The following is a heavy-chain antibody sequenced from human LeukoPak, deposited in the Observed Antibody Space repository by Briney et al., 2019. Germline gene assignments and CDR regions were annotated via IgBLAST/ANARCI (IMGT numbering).Heavy chain of an antibody. V-gene: IGHV1-2*02. J-gene: IGHJ6*03. CDR1: GYTFTGYY. Sequence: ASVKVSCKASGYTFTGYYMHWVRQAPGQGLEWMGWINPNSGGTNYAQKFQGRVTMTRDTSISTAYMELSRLRSDDTAVYYCARGTVTRIGYYYYYMDVWGKGTTVTISS. D-gene: IGHD4-17*01. CDR2: INPNSGGT. CDR3: ARGTVTRIGYYYYYMDV.